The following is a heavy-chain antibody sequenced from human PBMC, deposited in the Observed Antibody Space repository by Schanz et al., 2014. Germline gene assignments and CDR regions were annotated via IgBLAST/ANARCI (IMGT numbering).Heavy chain of an antibody. Sequence: EVQLVESGGGLVKPGDSLRLSCAASGFTFSSYTMKWVRQAPGKGREWVSSISSTSTYLYYADSVKGRFTISRDSARNSRYLQTSSLRAEDTAVYYCARGTPFLCDYWGQGTLVTVSS. D-gene: IGHD3-16*01. J-gene: IGHJ4*02. CDR1: GFTFSSYT. CDR3: ARGTPFLCDY. CDR2: ISSTSTYL. V-gene: IGHV3-21*01.